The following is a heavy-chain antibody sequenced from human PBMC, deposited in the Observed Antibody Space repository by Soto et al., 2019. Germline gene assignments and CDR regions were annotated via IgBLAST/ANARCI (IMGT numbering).Heavy chain of an antibody. CDR1: GGSISSYY. V-gene: IGHV4-59*08. CDR2: IYYSGST. Sequence: QVQLQESGPGLVKPSETLSLTCTVSGGSISSYYWSWIRQPPVKGLEWIGYIYYSGSTNYNPSLTSRVTISVDTSKIQFSLQLSSVTAADTAVYYCARRYGSAIDYWGQGTLVTVSS. D-gene: IGHD1-26*01. CDR3: ARRYGSAIDY. J-gene: IGHJ4*02.